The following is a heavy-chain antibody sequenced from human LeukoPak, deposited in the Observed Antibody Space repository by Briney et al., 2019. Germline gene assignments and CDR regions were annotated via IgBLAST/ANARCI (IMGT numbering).Heavy chain of an antibody. V-gene: IGHV4-30-4*08. CDR3: ARGYGYDFWSGPNWFDP. CDR2: IYYSGST. D-gene: IGHD3-3*01. CDR1: GGSISSGDYY. J-gene: IGHJ5*02. Sequence: SQTLSLTCTVSGGSISSGDYYWSWIRQPPGKGLEWIGYIYYSGSTYYNPSLKSRVTISVDTSKNQFSLKLSSVTAADTAVYYCARGYGYDFWSGPNWFDPWGLGTLVTVSS.